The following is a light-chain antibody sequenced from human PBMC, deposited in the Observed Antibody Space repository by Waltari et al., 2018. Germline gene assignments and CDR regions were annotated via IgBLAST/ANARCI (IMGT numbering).Light chain of an antibody. CDR2: EVN. CDR3: SSYTRSSTWV. J-gene: IGLJ3*02. Sequence: QSALTQPRSVSGSPGQSVTISCTGTSSDVGGYHYVSWYQQHPGEGPKLLIYEVNKRPSGVPDRFSGSKSGNTASLTISGLQAEDEADYYCSSYTRSSTWVFGGGTKLTVL. V-gene: IGLV2-11*01. CDR1: SSDVGGYHY.